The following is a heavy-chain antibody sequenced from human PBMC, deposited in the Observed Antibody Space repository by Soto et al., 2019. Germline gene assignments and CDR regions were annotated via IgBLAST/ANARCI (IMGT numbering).Heavy chain of an antibody. D-gene: IGHD3-10*01. Sequence: QVQLVQSGAEVKKPGSSVKVSCKASGGTFTTHTFNWVRQAPGQGLEWMGGIIPVFGTPNYAQKFQGRITITADKSTSTVYMDLSSLRSQDTAVYYCARDLEFRVGNISHRDYWGQGTLVTVSS. V-gene: IGHV1-69*06. CDR1: GGTFTTHT. CDR2: IIPVFGTP. CDR3: ARDLEFRVGNISHRDY. J-gene: IGHJ4*02.